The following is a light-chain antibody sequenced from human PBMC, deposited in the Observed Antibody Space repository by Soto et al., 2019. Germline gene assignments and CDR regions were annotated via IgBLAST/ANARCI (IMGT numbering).Light chain of an antibody. Sequence: QSVLTQSPSASASLGTSVKLTCTLSSGHSNYAIAWHQQQPNKGPRYLMRLNSDGSHNKGDGIPERFSGSSSGAERYLTISSLQSDDEADYYCQTWGPDIDVIFGGGTKLTVL. CDR1: SGHSNYA. V-gene: IGLV4-69*02. J-gene: IGLJ2*01. CDR3: QTWGPDIDVI. CDR2: LNSDGSH.